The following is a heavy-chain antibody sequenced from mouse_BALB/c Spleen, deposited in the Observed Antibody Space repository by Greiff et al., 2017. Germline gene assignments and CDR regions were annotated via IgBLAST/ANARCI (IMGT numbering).Heavy chain of an antibody. CDR1: GFNIKDYY. CDR3: ARVITPARDV. D-gene: IGHD1-2*01. V-gene: IGHV14-1*02. Sequence: VQLKQSGAELVRPGALVKLSCKASGFNIKDYYMHWVKQRPEQGLEWIGWIDPENGNTIYDPKFQGKASITADTSSNTAYLQLSSLTSEDTAVYYCARVITPARDVWGAGTTGTVSS. J-gene: IGHJ1*01. CDR2: IDPENGNT.